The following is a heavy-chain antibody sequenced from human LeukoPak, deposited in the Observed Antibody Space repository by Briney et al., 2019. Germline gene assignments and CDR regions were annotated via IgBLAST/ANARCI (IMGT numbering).Heavy chain of an antibody. V-gene: IGHV1-69*13. D-gene: IGHD3-10*01. CDR2: ISPIFGTA. Sequence: SVKVSCKASGGTFSSYAISWVRQAPGQGLEWMGGISPIFGTANYAQKVQGRVTITADESKSTVYMELSSLNSEDTAVYYCARDAYGYYYYYYMDVWGKGTTVTVSS. CDR1: GGTFSSYA. J-gene: IGHJ6*03. CDR3: ARDAYGYYYYYYMDV.